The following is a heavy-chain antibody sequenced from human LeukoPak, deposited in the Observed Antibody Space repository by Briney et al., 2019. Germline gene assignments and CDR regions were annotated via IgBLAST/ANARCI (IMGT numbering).Heavy chain of an antibody. CDR2: IWYDGGNK. V-gene: IGHV3-33*06. J-gene: IGHJ4*02. Sequence: GGSLRLSCAASGFTFSSYGMHWVRQAPGKGLEWVAVIWYDGGNKYYADSVKGRFTISRDNSKNTPYLQMNSLRAEDTAVYYCAKTIFGVVSAFDYWGQGTLVTVSS. CDR1: GFTFSSYG. CDR3: AKTIFGVVSAFDY. D-gene: IGHD3-3*01.